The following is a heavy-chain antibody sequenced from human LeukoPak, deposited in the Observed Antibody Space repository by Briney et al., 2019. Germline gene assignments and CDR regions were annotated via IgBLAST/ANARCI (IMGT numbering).Heavy chain of an antibody. CDR3: ARALYYYDSSGYYYVSFDY. Sequence: GASVKVSCKASGYTFTSYYMHWVRQATGQGLEWMGWMNPNSGNTGYAQKFQGRVTMTRNTSISTAYMELSSLRSEDTAVYYCARALYYYDSSGYYYVSFDYWGQGTLVTVSS. CDR2: MNPNSGNT. D-gene: IGHD3-22*01. CDR1: GYTFTSYY. J-gene: IGHJ4*02. V-gene: IGHV1-8*02.